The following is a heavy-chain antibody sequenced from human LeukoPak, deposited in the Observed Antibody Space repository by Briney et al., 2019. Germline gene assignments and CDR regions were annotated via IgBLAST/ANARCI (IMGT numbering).Heavy chain of an antibody. Sequence: PGGSLRLSCAASGFSFSTYNMNWVRQAPGKGLEWISYITSDSRTIFYADSVMGRFTISRDNAKNSLYLQMNSLGGEDTAVYYCVRRQVGAYPFDRWGQGTLVTVSS. J-gene: IGHJ4*02. D-gene: IGHD1-26*01. CDR1: GFSFSTYN. V-gene: IGHV3-48*04. CDR3: VRRQVGAYPFDR. CDR2: ITSDSRTI.